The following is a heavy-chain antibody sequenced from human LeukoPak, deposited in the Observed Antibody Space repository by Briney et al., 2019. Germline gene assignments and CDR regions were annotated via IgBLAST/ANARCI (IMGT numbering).Heavy chain of an antibody. CDR2: IYSSGST. CDR1: GGSIHNYY. CDR3: ARTPIYYFDNSGYYN. D-gene: IGHD3-22*01. V-gene: IGHV4-4*07. J-gene: IGHJ4*02. Sequence: SETLSLTCTVSGGSIHNYYWSWIRQPAGKGLEWIGLIYSSGSTSYNRSLKSRVIMSVDTSKKQFSLRLSSVTAADKAVYYCARTPIYYFDNSGYYNWGQGTLVTVSS.